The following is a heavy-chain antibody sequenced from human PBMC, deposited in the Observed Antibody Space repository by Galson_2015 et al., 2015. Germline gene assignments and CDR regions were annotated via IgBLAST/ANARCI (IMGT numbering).Heavy chain of an antibody. CDR3: ASVPLYDSSGYRATEDY. CDR1: GFTVSSNY. J-gene: IGHJ4*02. Sequence: SLRLSCAASGFTVSSNYMSWVRQAPGKGLEWVSVIYSGGSTYYADSVKGRFTISRDNSKNTLYLQMNSLRAEDTAVYYCASVPLYDSSGYRATEDYWGQGTLVTVSS. CDR2: IYSGGST. D-gene: IGHD3-22*01. V-gene: IGHV3-53*01.